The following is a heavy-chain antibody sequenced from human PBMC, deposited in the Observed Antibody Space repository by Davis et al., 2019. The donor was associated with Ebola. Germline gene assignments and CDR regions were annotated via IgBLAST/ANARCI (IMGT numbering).Heavy chain of an antibody. V-gene: IGHV5-51*01. CDR1: GYSFTSYW. Sequence: GGSLRLSCKGSGYSFTSYWIAWVRQMPGKGLEWMGIIYPGDSDTRYSPSFQGQVTISADKSISTAYLQWSSLKASDTAMYYCAGTDAIYGDYGYWGQGTLVTVSS. D-gene: IGHD4-17*01. CDR3: AGTDAIYGDYGY. J-gene: IGHJ4*02. CDR2: IYPGDSDT.